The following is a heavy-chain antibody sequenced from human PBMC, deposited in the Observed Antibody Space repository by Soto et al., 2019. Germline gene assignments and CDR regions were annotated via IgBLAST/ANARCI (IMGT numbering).Heavy chain of an antibody. D-gene: IGHD3-22*01. J-gene: IGHJ3*02. V-gene: IGHV4-4*07. CDR1: GGSIFSGY. CDR2: IYTSGNT. CDR3: ARVLRDYDSSGSLDAFHI. Sequence: QVQLQESGPGLVKPSETLSLTCTVSGGSIFSGYWSWIRQPAGKGLEWIGRIYTSGNTNYNPSLRSRVTMSLDMSKNQFSLKLTSVTAADTAVYYCARVLRDYDSSGSLDAFHIWGQGTMVTVSS.